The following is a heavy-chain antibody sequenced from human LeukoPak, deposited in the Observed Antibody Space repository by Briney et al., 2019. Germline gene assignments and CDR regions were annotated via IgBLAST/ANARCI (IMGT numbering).Heavy chain of an antibody. CDR3: AKDAVGATTPYYFDY. CDR1: GFTFSSYA. Sequence: GGSLRLSCAASGFTFSSYAMSRVRQAPGKGLEWVSAISGSGGSTYYADSVKGRFTISRDNSKNTLYLQMNSLRAEDTAVYYCAKDAVGATTPYYFDYWGQGTLVTVSS. V-gene: IGHV3-23*01. CDR2: ISGSGGST. D-gene: IGHD1-26*01. J-gene: IGHJ4*02.